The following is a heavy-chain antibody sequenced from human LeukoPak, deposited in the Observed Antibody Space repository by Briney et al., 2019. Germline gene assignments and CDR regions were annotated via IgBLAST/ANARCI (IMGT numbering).Heavy chain of an antibody. D-gene: IGHD3-10*02. CDR1: GFTFSRYE. CDR2: ISSSGSTI. V-gene: IGHV3-48*03. CDR3: AELGITMIGGV. Sequence: GGSLRLSCAASGFTFSRYEMNWVRQAPGKGLEGVSYISSSGSTIYYADSVKGRFTIPRDNAKNSLYLQMNSLRAEDTAVYYCAELGITMIGGVWGKGTTVTISS. J-gene: IGHJ6*04.